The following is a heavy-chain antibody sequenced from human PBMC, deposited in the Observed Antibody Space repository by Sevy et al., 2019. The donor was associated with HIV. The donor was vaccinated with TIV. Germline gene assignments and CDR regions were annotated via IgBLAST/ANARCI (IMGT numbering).Heavy chain of an antibody. D-gene: IGHD3-10*01. V-gene: IGHV3-30*03. J-gene: IGHJ6*02. Sequence: GGSLRLSCAASGFTFSSYGMHWVRQAPGKGLEWVAVISYDGSNKYYADSVKGRFTISRDNSKNTLYLQMNSLRAEDTAVYYCAIDHLWFGELYVTYYGMDVWGQGTTVTVSS. CDR1: GFTFSSYG. CDR2: ISYDGSNK. CDR3: AIDHLWFGELYVTYYGMDV.